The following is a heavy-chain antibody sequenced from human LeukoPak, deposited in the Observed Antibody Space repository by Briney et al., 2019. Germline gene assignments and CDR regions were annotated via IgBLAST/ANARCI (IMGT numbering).Heavy chain of an antibody. V-gene: IGHV4-39*01. CDR3: ARHPHREATLYYYYYYMDV. CDR2: IYYSGST. J-gene: IGHJ6*03. CDR1: GFTVSSNY. Sequence: GSLRLSCAASGFTVSSNYMSWIRQPPGKGLEWIGSIYYSGSTYYNPSLKSRVTISVDTSKNQFSLKLSSVTAADTAVYYCARHPHREATLYYYYYYMDVWGKGTTVTVSS. D-gene: IGHD3-10*01.